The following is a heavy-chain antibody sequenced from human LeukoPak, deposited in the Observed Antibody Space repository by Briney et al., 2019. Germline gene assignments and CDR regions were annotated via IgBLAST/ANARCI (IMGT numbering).Heavy chain of an antibody. D-gene: IGHD6-19*01. Sequence: GGSLRLSCAGSGFIFNNYAMHWVRQPPGKGLEWVSGISWNSGTIDYVDSVRGRFTISRDNAKNSLYLQMDSLRVEDTAFYYCAKDNRRHYTSGPNPDSLHWGQGALVTVSS. CDR3: AKDNRRHYTSGPNPDSLH. J-gene: IGHJ4*02. CDR2: ISWNSGTI. V-gene: IGHV3-9*01. CDR1: GFIFNNYA.